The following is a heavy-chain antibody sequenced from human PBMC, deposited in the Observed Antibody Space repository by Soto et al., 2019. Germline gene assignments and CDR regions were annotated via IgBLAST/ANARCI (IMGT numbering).Heavy chain of an antibody. V-gene: IGHV3-13*01. CDR2: IGTAGNS. D-gene: IGHD1-1*01. J-gene: IGHJ4*02. CDR3: ARGRDCNNDCASFDS. CDR1: GFTFSSYY. Sequence: PGGSLRLSCAASGFTFSSYYMNWVRQAPGKGLEWVAAIGTAGNSYYTGSVKGRITISRENAKNSLSLQMNSLSTADTAVYDCARGRDCNNDCASFDSWGQGTLVTVSS.